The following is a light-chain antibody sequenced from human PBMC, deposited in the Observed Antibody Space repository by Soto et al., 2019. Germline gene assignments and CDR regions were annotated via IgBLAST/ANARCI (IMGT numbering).Light chain of an antibody. V-gene: IGKV3-20*01. J-gene: IGKJ4*01. CDR2: GTS. CDR1: QSVNSN. Sequence: EIVLTQSQATLSLSPGERATLSWLASQSVNSNLAWYQQKAGQAPRLLIYGTSTRATGIPDRFSGSGSGTDFTLTISRLEPDDFAVYYCQQYLRSPVTFGGGTKVDIK. CDR3: QQYLRSPVT.